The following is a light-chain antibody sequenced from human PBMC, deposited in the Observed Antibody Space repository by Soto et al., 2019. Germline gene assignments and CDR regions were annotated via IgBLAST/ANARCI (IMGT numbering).Light chain of an antibody. J-gene: IGKJ1*01. CDR2: AAS. Sequence: IVLTQSPVTLSLSPGERASLSCRATQSVSSNLLAWYQQKPGLAPRLLIYAASSRATGIPDRFSGSGSGTDFTLTISRLEPEDFAVYFCHQYGNSPATFGQGTKVDIK. CDR1: QSVSSNL. V-gene: IGKV3-20*01. CDR3: HQYGNSPAT.